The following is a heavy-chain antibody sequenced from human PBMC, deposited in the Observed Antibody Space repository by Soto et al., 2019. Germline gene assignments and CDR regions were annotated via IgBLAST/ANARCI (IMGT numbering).Heavy chain of an antibody. J-gene: IGHJ4*02. CDR1: GFTFSSYA. D-gene: IGHD2-8*02. CDR3: AKIALVGSFGFELARDY. CDR2: ISVSGVNT. Sequence: GGSLRLSCAASGFTFSSYAMTWVRQAPGKGLEWVSGISVSGVNTYYADSVKGRFITSRDNSKNILYLLMNRLRPEDIGIYYCAKIALVGSFGFELARDYWGQGILVTVSS. V-gene: IGHV3-23*01.